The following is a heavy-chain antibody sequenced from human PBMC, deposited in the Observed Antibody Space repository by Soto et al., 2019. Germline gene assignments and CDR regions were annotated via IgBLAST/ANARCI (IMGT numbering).Heavy chain of an antibody. V-gene: IGHV4-59*01. CDR2: IFYRGDT. D-gene: IGHD6-13*01. J-gene: IGHJ4*02. CDR3: ARDAPVGSYFDY. CDR1: GGSISPYF. Sequence: QVQLQESGPGLVKPSETLSLTCTISGGSISPYFWSWIRQPPGKRLEWIGYIFYRGDTKFNPSLKSRVTMSVGPSKNQFSLNLTSVTAADTAIYYCARDAPVGSYFDYWGRGALVTVSS.